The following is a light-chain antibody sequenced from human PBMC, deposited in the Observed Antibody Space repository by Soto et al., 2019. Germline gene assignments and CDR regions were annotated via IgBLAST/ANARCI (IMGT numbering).Light chain of an antibody. J-gene: IGKJ3*01. V-gene: IGKV3-11*01. CDR3: QQRSNWPGT. CDR1: QSVGTY. CDR2: DAS. Sequence: EIVLTQSPATLSLSPGERAILSCRASQSVGTYLAWYQQKPGQAPRLLIYDASNRATGIPARFGGSGSGTDFTLTISSLEPEDFAVYYCQQRSNWPGTFGHGTKVDIK.